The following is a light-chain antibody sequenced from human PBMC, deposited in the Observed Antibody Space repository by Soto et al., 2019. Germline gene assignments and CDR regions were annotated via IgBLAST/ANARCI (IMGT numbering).Light chain of an antibody. CDR1: QSVLYSSNNKNY. J-gene: IGKJ1*01. CDR3: QQYYSTPLT. Sequence: DIVMTQSPDSLAVSLGERATINCKSSQSVLYSSNNKNYLAWYQQKPGQPPKLLIYWASTRESGVPDRFSGSGSGTDFTLTISSRQAEGVAVYYCQQYYSTPLTFGQGTKVEIK. CDR2: WAS. V-gene: IGKV4-1*01.